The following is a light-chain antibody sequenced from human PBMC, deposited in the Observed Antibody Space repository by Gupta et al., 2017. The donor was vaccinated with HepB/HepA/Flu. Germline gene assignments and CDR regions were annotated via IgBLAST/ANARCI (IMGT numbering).Light chain of an antibody. CDR3: TSWDFSLNGPV. Sequence: QSVLTPPSSASGTPGPRVTISCSGSNSNVGSHAVNWYQQDPGTAPKLLINTNNERHSGGPDRFSGSKCEASASLASHTLLSEDEADYYCTSWDFSLNGPVFGGGTKLTVL. CDR2: TNN. V-gene: IGLV1-44*01. J-gene: IGLJ3*02. CDR1: NSNVGSHA.